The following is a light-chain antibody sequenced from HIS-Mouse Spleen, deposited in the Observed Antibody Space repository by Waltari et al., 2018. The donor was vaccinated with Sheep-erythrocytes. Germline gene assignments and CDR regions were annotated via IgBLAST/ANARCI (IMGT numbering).Light chain of an antibody. CDR3: CSYAGSSTFHVV. J-gene: IGLJ2*01. Sequence: QSALTQPASVSGSPGQSITIPCTGPSSDVGSYNLVSWYQQHPGKAPKLMIYEGSKRPSGVSNRFSGSKSGNTASLTISGLQAEDEADYYCCSYAGSSTFHVVFGGGTKLTVL. CDR1: SSDVGSYNL. CDR2: EGS. V-gene: IGLV2-23*03.